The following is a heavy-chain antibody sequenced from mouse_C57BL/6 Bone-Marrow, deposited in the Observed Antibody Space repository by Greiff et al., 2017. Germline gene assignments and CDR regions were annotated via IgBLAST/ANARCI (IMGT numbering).Heavy chain of an antibody. CDR3: ARQGAY. CDR1: GFTFSSYG. CDR2: ISSGGSYT. Sequence: EVQLVESGGDLVKPGGSLKLSCAASGFTFSSYGMSWVRQTPDKSLEWVATISSGGSYTYYPDSVKGRFTISRDNAKNTLYLQMSSLKSEDTAMYYCARQGAYWGQGTLVTVSA. J-gene: IGHJ3*01. V-gene: IGHV5-6*01.